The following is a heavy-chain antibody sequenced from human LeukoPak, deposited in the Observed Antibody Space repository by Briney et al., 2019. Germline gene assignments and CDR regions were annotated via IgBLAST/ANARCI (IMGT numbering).Heavy chain of an antibody. CDR2: INADGSRT. J-gene: IGHJ4*02. D-gene: IGHD2-21*02. V-gene: IGHV3-74*01. CDR3: ARELPREVTLDY. Sequence: GGSLRLSCAAYAFTFSTYEMHWVRQAPGKGLVWVSRINADGSRTGYADSVKGRFTFSRDNARNTLYLQMNSLRAEDTAVYYCARELPREVTLDYWGQGTLVTVSS. CDR1: AFTFSTYE.